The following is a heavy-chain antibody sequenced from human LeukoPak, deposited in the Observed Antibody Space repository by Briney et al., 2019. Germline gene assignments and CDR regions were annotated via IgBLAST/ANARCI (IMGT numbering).Heavy chain of an antibody. CDR1: GFTFSSYW. J-gene: IGHJ4*02. V-gene: IGHV3-74*03. CDR2: MNSDGSST. Sequence: PGGSLRLSCAASGFTFSSYWMHWVRQAPGKGLVWVSRMNSDGSSTTYADSVKGRSTISRDNAKNTLYLQMNSLRAEDTAVYYCVRVGGYSYGSLDSWGQGTLVTVSS. CDR3: VRVGGYSYGSLDS. D-gene: IGHD5-18*01.